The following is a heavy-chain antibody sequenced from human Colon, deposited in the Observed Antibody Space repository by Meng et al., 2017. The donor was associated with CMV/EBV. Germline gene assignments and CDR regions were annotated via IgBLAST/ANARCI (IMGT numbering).Heavy chain of an antibody. D-gene: IGHD2-2*01. CDR1: GFTFTPYA. CDR2: VSGGGDTT. J-gene: IGHJ4*02. Sequence: CAASGFTFTPYAVTWVRLAPGKGLGWVSAVSGGGDTTHYADSVQGRFTISRDNSKNIVYLQMNNLRAEDTAVYYCARGDQLLGRGGYWGQGTLVTVSS. V-gene: IGHV3-23*01. CDR3: ARGDQLLGRGGY.